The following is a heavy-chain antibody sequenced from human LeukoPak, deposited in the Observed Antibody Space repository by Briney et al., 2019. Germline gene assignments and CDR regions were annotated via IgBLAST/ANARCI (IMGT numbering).Heavy chain of an antibody. CDR2: INPSGGST. V-gene: IGHV1-46*01. J-gene: IGHJ4*02. Sequence: ASVKVSCKASGYTFTSYYMHWVRQAPGQGLEWMGIINPSGGSTSYAQKFQGRVTMARDTSTSTVYMELSSLRSEDTAVYYCARDSETQLYYYGSSGYCDYWGQGTLVTVSS. CDR1: GYTFTSYY. CDR3: ARDSETQLYYYGSSGYCDY. D-gene: IGHD3-22*01.